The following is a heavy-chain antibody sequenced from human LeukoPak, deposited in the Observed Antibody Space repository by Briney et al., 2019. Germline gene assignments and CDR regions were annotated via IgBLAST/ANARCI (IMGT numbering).Heavy chain of an antibody. J-gene: IGHJ3*02. CDR3: ARASVLYDYVWGSYRSADAFDI. D-gene: IGHD3-16*02. CDR1: GFTVSSNY. V-gene: IGHV3-53*01. CDR2: IYSGGST. Sequence: GGSLRLSCAASGFTVSSNYMSWVRQAPGKGLEWVSVIYSGGSTYYADSVKGRFTISRDNSKNTLYLQMNSLRAEDTAVYYCARASVLYDYVWGSYRSADAFDIWGQGTMVTVSS.